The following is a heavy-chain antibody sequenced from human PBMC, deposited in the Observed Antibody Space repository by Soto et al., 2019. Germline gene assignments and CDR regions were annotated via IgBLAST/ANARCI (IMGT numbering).Heavy chain of an antibody. D-gene: IGHD3-10*01. CDR1: GFTFSSYA. CDR3: ANYASMVSHYFDY. V-gene: IGHV3-23*01. J-gene: IGHJ4*02. Sequence: EVQLLESGGGLVQPGGSLRLSCAASGFTFSSYAMSWVRQAPGKGLEWVSAISGSGGSTYYADSVKGRFTISRDNSKNTRYLQMNSLRAEDTAVYYCANYASMVSHYFDYWGQGTLVTGSS. CDR2: ISGSGGST.